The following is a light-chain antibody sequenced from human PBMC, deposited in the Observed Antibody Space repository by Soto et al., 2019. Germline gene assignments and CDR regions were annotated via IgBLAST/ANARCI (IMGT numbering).Light chain of an antibody. V-gene: IGKV1-33*01. Sequence: DIPMTQSPSSLSASVGDRVTITCQASRDIRKYLNWYQKKPGKAPKLLIYDASNLETGVTSRFGGSGSGTDFTVTISSLQSEDIATYYCQQYHTLVSFGGGTKVEIK. CDR3: QQYHTLVS. J-gene: IGKJ4*01. CDR1: RDIRKY. CDR2: DAS.